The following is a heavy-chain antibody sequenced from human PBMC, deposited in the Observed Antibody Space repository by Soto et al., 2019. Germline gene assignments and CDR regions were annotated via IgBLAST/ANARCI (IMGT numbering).Heavy chain of an antibody. CDR1: GGTFSSYA. V-gene: IGHV1-69*13. J-gene: IGHJ5*02. CDR2: IIPIFGTA. D-gene: IGHD2-8*01. Sequence: SVKVSCKASGGTFSSYAISWVRQAPGQGLEWMGGIIPIFGTANYAQKFQGRVTITADESTSTADMELSSLRSEDTAVYYCARAPPDWSNGACYPYWFDPWGQGTQVTVSS. CDR3: ARAPPDWSNGACYPYWFDP.